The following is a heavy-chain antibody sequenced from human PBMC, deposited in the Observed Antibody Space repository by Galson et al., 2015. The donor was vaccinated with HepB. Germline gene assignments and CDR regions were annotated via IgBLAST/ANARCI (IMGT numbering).Heavy chain of an antibody. Sequence: SLRLSCAASGFTFSSYVMHWVRQAPGKGLEWVALISYDGSNKYYADSLKGRFTIPRDNSKNTLYVQMNSLRLEDTAVYYCARDAGGSGIYGPHYWGQGTLVTVSS. V-gene: IGHV3-30*04. J-gene: IGHJ4*02. CDR3: ARDAGGSGIYGPHY. D-gene: IGHD1-26*01. CDR1: GFTFSSYV. CDR2: ISYDGSNK.